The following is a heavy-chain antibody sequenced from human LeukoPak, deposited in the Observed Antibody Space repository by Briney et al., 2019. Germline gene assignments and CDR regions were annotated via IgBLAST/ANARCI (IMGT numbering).Heavy chain of an antibody. V-gene: IGHV1-18*01. CDR1: GYTFTSYG. D-gene: IGHD3-3*01. CDR3: ARDYWYYDFWSGYLITAHQPTHYFDY. CDR2: ISAYNGNT. J-gene: IGHJ4*02. Sequence: GASVKVSCKASGYTFTSYGISWVRQAPGQGLEWMGWISAYNGNTNYAQKLQGRVTVTTDTSTSTAYMELRSLRSDDTAVYYCARDYWYYDFWSGYLITAHQPTHYFDYWGQGTLVTVSS.